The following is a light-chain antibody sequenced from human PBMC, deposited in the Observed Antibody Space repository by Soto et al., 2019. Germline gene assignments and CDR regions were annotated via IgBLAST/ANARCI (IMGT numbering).Light chain of an antibody. J-gene: IGKJ1*01. CDR3: RQYGSSPRT. V-gene: IGKV3-20*01. Sequence: EIVLTQSPGTLSLSPGERATLSCRASQSVSGSYLAWYQQKFGQAPRLLISGAYNRATGIPDRFSGSGSGTDFTLTINVLEPEDFAIYYCRQYGSSPRTFGQGTKVEIK. CDR2: GAY. CDR1: QSVSGSY.